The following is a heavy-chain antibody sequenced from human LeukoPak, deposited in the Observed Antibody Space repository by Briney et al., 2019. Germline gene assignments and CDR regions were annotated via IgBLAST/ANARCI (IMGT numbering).Heavy chain of an antibody. V-gene: IGHV3-30*02. CDR2: ICDDVTNK. CDR3: AKEPKDSPMAAIDI. D-gene: IGHD5-18*01. J-gene: IGHJ3*02. CDR1: GLTLSRFV. Sequence: GGSLRLSCAASGLTLSRFVIHWVRQAPGKGLEWGACICDDVTNKYYGDSVKGRFSISRDNSQNTLYLQLNSLSPDDTAVYYCAKEPKDSPMAAIDIWGQGTMVTVSS.